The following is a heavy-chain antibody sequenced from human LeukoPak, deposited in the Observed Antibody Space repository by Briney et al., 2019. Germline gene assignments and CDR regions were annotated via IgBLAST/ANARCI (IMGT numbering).Heavy chain of an antibody. D-gene: IGHD2-2*01. CDR2: IIPIFGTA. V-gene: IGHV1-69*01. CDR1: GGTFSSYA. CDR3: ARRRYCSSTSCYDYYYYGMDV. Sequence: SVKVSCKASGGTFSSYAISWVRQAPGQGLEWMGGIIPIFGTANYAQKFQGRVTITADESTSTAYMELSSLRSEDTAVYYCARRRYCSSTSCYDYYYYGMDVWGQGTTVTVPS. J-gene: IGHJ6*02.